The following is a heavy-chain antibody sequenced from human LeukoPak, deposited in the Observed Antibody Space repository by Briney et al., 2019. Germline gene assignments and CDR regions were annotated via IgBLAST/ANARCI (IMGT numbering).Heavy chain of an antibody. V-gene: IGHV3-23*01. D-gene: IGHD2-2*02. CDR2: ISGSGDRT. J-gene: IGHJ4*02. Sequence: GSLRLSCAASGFTFSSYAMNWVRQAPGKGLEWVSSISGSGDRTYYADSANGRLTISRDNSKNTLYLQMNSLRAEDTAIYYCTRGGPYTNHWGGMYDHWGQGTLVTVSS. CDR1: GFTFSSYA. CDR3: TRGGPYTNHWGGMYDH.